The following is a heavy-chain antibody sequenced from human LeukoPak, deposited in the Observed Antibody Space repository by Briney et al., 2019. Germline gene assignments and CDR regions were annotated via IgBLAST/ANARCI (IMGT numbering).Heavy chain of an antibody. CDR1: GYTFVGYY. J-gene: IGHJ4*02. CDR2: IDPYTGNT. D-gene: IGHD5-12*01. Sequence: ASVKVSCKASGYTFVGYYLHWVRQAPGQGLEWMAWIDPYTGNTHYAQKFQGRITVTRDTSVSTTYMELSWLTSDDAARYYCAREYSASEHWGQGTLVTVSS. V-gene: IGHV1-2*02. CDR3: AREYSASEH.